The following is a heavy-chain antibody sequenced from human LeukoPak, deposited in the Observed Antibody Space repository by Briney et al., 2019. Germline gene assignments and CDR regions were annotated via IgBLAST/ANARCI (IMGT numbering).Heavy chain of an antibody. CDR2: ISAYNGNT. Sequence: ASVKVSCKASGYTFTSYGISWVRQAPGQGLEWMGRISAYNGNTNYAQKLQGRVTMTTDTSTSTAYMELRSLRSDDTAVYYCAREVLGYCSSTSCSIFDYWGQGTLVTVSS. CDR3: AREVLGYCSSTSCSIFDY. D-gene: IGHD2-2*01. J-gene: IGHJ4*02. V-gene: IGHV1-18*01. CDR1: GYTFTSYG.